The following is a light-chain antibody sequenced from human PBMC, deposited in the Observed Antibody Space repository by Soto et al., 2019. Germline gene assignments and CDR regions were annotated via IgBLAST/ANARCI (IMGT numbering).Light chain of an antibody. J-gene: IGKJ2*01. Sequence: ENVLTQSPGTLSLSPGERATLSCRASQTVTKSFFAWYQQKPGQPPRLLIYGISSRATGIPDRFSGSGSGTDFTLTISRLEPEDFVVYYCQQYSTLPHTFGRGTKLEV. CDR2: GIS. CDR3: QQYSTLPHT. V-gene: IGKV3-20*01. CDR1: QTVTKSF.